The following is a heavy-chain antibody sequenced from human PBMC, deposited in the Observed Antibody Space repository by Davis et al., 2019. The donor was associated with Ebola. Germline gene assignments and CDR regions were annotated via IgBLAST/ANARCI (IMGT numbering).Heavy chain of an antibody. Sequence: PGGSLRLSCEASGFTFSRYGMHWVRQAPGKGLEWVSRIGGSGDTADYGDSVRGRFTISRDNSKNTLYLQMNSLRAEDTAVYYCAKEEQQLVFVWFDPWGQGTLVTVSS. D-gene: IGHD6-13*01. V-gene: IGHV3-23*01. CDR1: GFTFSRYG. CDR3: AKEEQQLVFVWFDP. J-gene: IGHJ5*02. CDR2: IGGSGDTA.